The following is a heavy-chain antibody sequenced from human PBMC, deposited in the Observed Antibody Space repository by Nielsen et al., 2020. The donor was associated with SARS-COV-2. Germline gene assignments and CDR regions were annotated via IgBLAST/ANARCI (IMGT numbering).Heavy chain of an antibody. CDR2: IIPILGIA. V-gene: IGHV1-69*04. CDR1: GYTFTSYG. CDR3: ARGDSSGYRY. Sequence: SVKVSCKASGYTFTSYGISWVRQAPGQGLEWMGRIIPILGIANYAQKFQGRVTITADKSTSTAYMELSSLRSEDTAVYYCARGDSSGYRYWGQGTLVTVSS. D-gene: IGHD3-22*01. J-gene: IGHJ4*02.